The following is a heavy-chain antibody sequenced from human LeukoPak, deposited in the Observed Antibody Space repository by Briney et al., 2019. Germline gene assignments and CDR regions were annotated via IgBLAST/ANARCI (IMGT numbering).Heavy chain of an antibody. CDR2: ISSSGSTI. CDR1: GFTFSDYY. CDR3: ARDGFITMVRGVMDY. D-gene: IGHD3-10*01. Sequence: GGSLRLSCAASGFTFSDYYMSWIRQAPGKGLEWVSYISSSGSTIYYADSVKGRFTISRDNAKNSLYLQMSSLRAEDTAVYYCARDGFITMVRGVMDYRGQGTLVTVSS. V-gene: IGHV3-11*04. J-gene: IGHJ4*02.